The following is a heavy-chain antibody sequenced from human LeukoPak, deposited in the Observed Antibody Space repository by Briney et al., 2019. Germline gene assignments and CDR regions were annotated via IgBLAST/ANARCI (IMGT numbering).Heavy chain of an antibody. CDR3: ASPSGEQLGAFDI. D-gene: IGHD6-6*01. CDR1: GGSISSYY. CDR2: IYTSGST. Sequence: PSETLSLTCTVSGGSISSYYWSWIRQPPGKGLEWIGYIYTSGSTNYNPSLKSRVTISVDTSKNQLSLKLSSVTAADTAVYYCASPSGEQLGAFDIWGQGTMVTVSS. J-gene: IGHJ3*02. V-gene: IGHV4-4*09.